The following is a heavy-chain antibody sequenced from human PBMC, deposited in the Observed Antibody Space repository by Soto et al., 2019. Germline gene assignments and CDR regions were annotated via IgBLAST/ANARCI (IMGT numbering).Heavy chain of an antibody. Sequence: SETLSLTCAVSGGAVSSGTYYWSWIRQPPGKGLEWIGHIYFTGSTNYNPSLKSRVTMSLDTSRNQFSLKLSSVTAADTAVYYCTRGPPRVQWLDPWGLGPLVTVSS. J-gene: IGHJ5*02. V-gene: IGHV4-61*01. CDR3: TRGPPRVQWLDP. CDR2: IYFTGST. CDR1: GGAVSSGTYY.